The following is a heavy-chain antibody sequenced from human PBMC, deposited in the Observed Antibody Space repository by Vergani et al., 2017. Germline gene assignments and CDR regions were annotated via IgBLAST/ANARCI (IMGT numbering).Heavy chain of an antibody. CDR3: ARARCSGGSCYRGFDY. Sequence: QVQLVQSGPEVKTPGASVKVSCKASVYTFRRYPLSCVPQAPGQGREWMGRIIPVLARAEYAQKFQGRVTITADESTSTAYMELSSLRSEDTSIFYCARARCSGGSCYRGFDYWGQGTLVTVSS. J-gene: IGHJ4*02. V-gene: IGHV1-69*11. CDR1: VYTFRRYP. CDR2: IIPVLARA. D-gene: IGHD2-15*01.